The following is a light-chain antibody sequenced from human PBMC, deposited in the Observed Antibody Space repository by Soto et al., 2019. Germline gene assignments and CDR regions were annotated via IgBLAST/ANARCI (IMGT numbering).Light chain of an antibody. CDR2: KAS. V-gene: IGKV1-5*03. J-gene: IGKJ1*01. CDR1: QAISSW. Sequence: DIQMTQSPSTLSGSVGDRVTITCRASQAISSWLAWYQQKPGKAPKVLIYKASTLESGVPSRFSGSGSGTEFTLTISSLQPDDFATYYCQQYHSYWTFGQGTKVDIK. CDR3: QQYHSYWT.